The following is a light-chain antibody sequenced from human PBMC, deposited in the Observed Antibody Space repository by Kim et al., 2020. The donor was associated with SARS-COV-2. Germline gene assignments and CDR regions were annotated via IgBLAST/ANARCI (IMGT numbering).Light chain of an antibody. V-gene: IGLV10-54*01. Sequence: LTQPPSVSKDLRQTATLTCTGNSNNVGNQGAAWLQQHQGHPPKLLSYTNNNRPSGISEKFSPSRSGNTASLTITGLQPEDEADYYCLAWDNSLSGWVFGGGTQLTV. CDR2: TNN. J-gene: IGLJ3*02. CDR1: SNNVGNQG. CDR3: LAWDNSLSGWV.